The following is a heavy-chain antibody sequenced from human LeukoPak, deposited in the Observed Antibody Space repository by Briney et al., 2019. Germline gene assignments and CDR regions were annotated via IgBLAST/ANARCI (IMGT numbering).Heavy chain of an antibody. D-gene: IGHD4-17*01. CDR3: AKVSTVTPGF. CDR1: GFTFSNYA. Sequence: GGSLRLSCAASGFTFSNYAMSWVRQAPGKGLEWVSAISGSGDSTYYADSVKGRFTISRDNSKYTLYLQMNSLRAEDTAVYYCAKVSTVTPGFWGQGTLVTVSS. J-gene: IGHJ4*02. CDR2: ISGSGDST. V-gene: IGHV3-23*01.